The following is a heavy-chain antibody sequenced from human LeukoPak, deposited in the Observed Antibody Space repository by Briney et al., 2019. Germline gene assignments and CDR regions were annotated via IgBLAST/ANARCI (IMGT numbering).Heavy chain of an antibody. CDR3: ARTAYGSGSYSNYYFDY. J-gene: IGHJ4*02. Sequence: SGPALVQPPQTLTLTCTFSGFSLRTSGVCVSWIRQPPGKALEWLPRIDWDDDKYYSTSLKTRLTISKDTSKNQVVLRMTNMDPVDTATYFCARTAYGSGSYSNYYFDYWGQGTLVTVSS. CDR2: IDWDDDK. V-gene: IGHV2-70*11. CDR1: GFSLRTSGVC. D-gene: IGHD3-10*01.